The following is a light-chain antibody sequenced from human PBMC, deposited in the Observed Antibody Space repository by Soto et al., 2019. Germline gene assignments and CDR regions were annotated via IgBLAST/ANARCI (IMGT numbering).Light chain of an antibody. CDR1: QSVSSSF. CDR3: HQYDNSPLT. V-gene: IGKV3-20*01. Sequence: EIVLTQSPGTLSLSPGERATLSCRASQSVSSSFLAWYQQKPGQAPRLLIYGASSRATGIPDRFSGSGSGTDFTLTISRLEPEDFAVYYCHQYDNSPLTFGGVTKVHIK. J-gene: IGKJ4*01. CDR2: GAS.